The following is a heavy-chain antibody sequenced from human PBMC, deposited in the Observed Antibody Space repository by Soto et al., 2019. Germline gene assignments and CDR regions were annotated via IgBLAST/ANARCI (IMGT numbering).Heavy chain of an antibody. J-gene: IGHJ3*02. V-gene: IGHV2-5*02. CDR2: IYWDDDR. D-gene: IGHD3-16*02. CDR1: GFSLTATGVG. CDR3: AHIIITYGGVIGDDAFDI. Sequence: QITLKESGPTLVRPTQTLTLTCTFSGFSLTATGVGVGWIRQPPGEALDWLAVIYWDDDRRYSPSLRSRLTITKDTSKNHVVLTMTNMDPVDTATNYCAHIIITYGGVIGDDAFDIWGQGTLVTVSS.